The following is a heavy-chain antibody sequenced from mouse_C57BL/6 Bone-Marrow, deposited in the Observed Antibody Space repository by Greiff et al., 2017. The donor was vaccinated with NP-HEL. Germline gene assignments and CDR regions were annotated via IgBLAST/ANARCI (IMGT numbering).Heavy chain of an antibody. CDR2: INPNNGGT. V-gene: IGHV1-18*01. CDR3: AVYYSNYNWYFDV. CDR1: GYTFTDYN. J-gene: IGHJ1*03. D-gene: IGHD2-5*01. Sequence: VQLQQSGPELVKPGASVKIPCKASGYTFTDYNMDWVKQSHGKSLEWIGDINPNNGGTIYNQKFKGKATLTVDKSSSTAYMELRSLTSEDTAVYYCAVYYSNYNWYFDVWGTGTTVTVSS.